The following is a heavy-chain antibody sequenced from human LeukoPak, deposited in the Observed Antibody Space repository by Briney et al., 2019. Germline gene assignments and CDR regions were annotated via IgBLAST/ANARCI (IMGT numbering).Heavy chain of an antibody. D-gene: IGHD5/OR15-5a*01. CDR1: GYTFTGYY. CDR3: ARSLGEDLEAPSV. J-gene: IGHJ4*02. V-gene: IGHV1-2*02. CDR2: INPKSGGT. Sequence: GASVKVSCKASGYTFTGYYMYWVRQAPGQGLEWMGWINPKSGGTNYAQKFQGRVTMTRDTSISTAYMELSRLRSDDTAVYYCARSLGEDLEAPSVWDQGTLVTVSS.